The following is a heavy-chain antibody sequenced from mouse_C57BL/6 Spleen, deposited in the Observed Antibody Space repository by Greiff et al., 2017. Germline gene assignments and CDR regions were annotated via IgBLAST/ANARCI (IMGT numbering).Heavy chain of an antibody. Sequence: EVQLQQSGAELVRPGASVKLSCTASGFNINGYYMHWVKQRPEQGLEWIGRIDPEDGDTEYAPKFQGKATMTADTSSNTAYLQLSSLTSEDTAVYYCTTATVASYFDDWGQGTTLTVSS. CDR1: GFNINGYY. J-gene: IGHJ2*01. CDR2: IDPEDGDT. V-gene: IGHV14-1*01. D-gene: IGHD1-1*01. CDR3: TTATVASYFDD.